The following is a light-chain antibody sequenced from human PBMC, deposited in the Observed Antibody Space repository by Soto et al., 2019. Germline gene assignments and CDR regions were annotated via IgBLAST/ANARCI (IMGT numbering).Light chain of an antibody. CDR2: DVS. CDR3: GSYTTSSNYV. Sequence: QSALTRPASVSGSPGQWITISCTGTSSDIDAYNYVSWYQQHPGKAPKLMIYDVSNRPSGISNRFSGSTSGNTASLTISGLHAEDEADYYCGSYTTSSNYVFGTGTKV. V-gene: IGLV2-14*01. CDR1: SSDIDAYNY. J-gene: IGLJ1*01.